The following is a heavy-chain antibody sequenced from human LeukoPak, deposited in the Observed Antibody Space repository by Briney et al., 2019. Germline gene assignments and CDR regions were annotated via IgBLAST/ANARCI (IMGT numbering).Heavy chain of an antibody. D-gene: IGHD6-6*01. Sequence: GASVKVSCKASGYTFTSYYMHWVRQAPGQGLEWMGIINPSGGSTSYAQKFQGRVTMTRDTSTSTVYMELSSLRSEDTAVYYCARDHRVIAARVTPFSGYYYMDVWGKGTTVTVSS. CDR2: INPSGGST. CDR1: GYTFTSYY. CDR3: ARDHRVIAARVTPFSGYYYMDV. V-gene: IGHV1-46*01. J-gene: IGHJ6*03.